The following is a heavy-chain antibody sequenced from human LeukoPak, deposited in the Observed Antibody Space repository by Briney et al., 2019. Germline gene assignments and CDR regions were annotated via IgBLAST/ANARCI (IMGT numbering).Heavy chain of an antibody. D-gene: IGHD6-19*01. CDR1: GGSISSSSYY. Sequence: PSETLSLTGTVSGGSISSSSYYWGWIRQPPGKGLEWIVSIYYSGSTYYNPSLKSRVTISVDTSKNQFSLKLSSVTAADTAVYYCARGYSSGWYGYYYYMDVWGKGTTVTISS. V-gene: IGHV4-39*01. CDR2: IYYSGST. J-gene: IGHJ6*03. CDR3: ARGYSSGWYGYYYYMDV.